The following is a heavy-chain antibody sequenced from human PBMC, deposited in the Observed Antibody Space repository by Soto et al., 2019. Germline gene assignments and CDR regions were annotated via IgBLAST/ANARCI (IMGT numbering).Heavy chain of an antibody. CDR1: GGSFSGYY. V-gene: IGHV4-34*01. D-gene: IGHD6-19*01. J-gene: IGHJ5*02. Sequence: SETLSLTCAIYGGSFSGYYWSWIRQPPGKGLEWIGEINHSGSTNYNPSLKSRVAMSVDTSKNQFSLKLSSVTAADMAVYYCAAAVARGWFDPWGQGTLVT. CDR3: AAAVARGWFDP. CDR2: INHSGST.